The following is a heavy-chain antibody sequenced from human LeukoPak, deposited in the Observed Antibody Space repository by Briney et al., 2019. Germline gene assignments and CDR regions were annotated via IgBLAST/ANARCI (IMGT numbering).Heavy chain of an antibody. CDR3: ARGLTWIQLWSY. V-gene: IGHV4-34*01. D-gene: IGHD5-18*01. CDR1: GGSFSGYY. J-gene: IGHJ4*02. CDR2: INHSGST. Sequence: SETLSLTCAVSGGSFSGYYLSWIRQPPGKGLEWIGEINHSGSTNYNPSLKSRVTISVDTSKNQFSLKLSSVTAADTAVYYCARGLTWIQLWSYWGQGTLVTVSS.